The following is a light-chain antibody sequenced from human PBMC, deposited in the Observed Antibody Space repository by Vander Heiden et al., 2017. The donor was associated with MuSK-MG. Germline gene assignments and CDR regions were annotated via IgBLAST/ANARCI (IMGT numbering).Light chain of an antibody. V-gene: IGLV2-8*01. Sequence: QSALTQPPSASGSPGQSVAIYCTGTSSDVGSYNYVSWYQQHPDNAHNLIIYEVTKRPAGVPDRFSGSKSGNTASLTVSGLQAEDDAHYYCSSYGGSNNLVFGGGTKLTVL. CDR3: SSYGGSNNLV. J-gene: IGLJ2*01. CDR1: SSDVGSYNY. CDR2: EVT.